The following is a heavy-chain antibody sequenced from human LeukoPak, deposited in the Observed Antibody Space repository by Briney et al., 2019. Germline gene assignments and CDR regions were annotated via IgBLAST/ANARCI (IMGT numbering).Heavy chain of an antibody. Sequence: SVKVSCKASGGTFSSYAISWVRQAPGQGLEWMGGIIPIFGTANYAQKFQGRVTITADESTSTAYMELSSLRSEDTAVYYCARNGYYYDSSGYYPYWGQGTLVTVSP. V-gene: IGHV1-69*13. J-gene: IGHJ4*02. D-gene: IGHD3-22*01. CDR3: ARNGYYYDSSGYYPY. CDR2: IIPIFGTA. CDR1: GGTFSSYA.